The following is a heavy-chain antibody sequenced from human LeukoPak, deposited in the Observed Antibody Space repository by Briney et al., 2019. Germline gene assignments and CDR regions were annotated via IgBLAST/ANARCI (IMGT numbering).Heavy chain of an antibody. CDR2: ISYDGSNK. CDR1: GFTFSSYG. Sequence: PGRSLRLSCAASGFTFSSYGMHWVRQAPGKGLEWVAVISYDGSNKYYADSVKGRFTISRDNSKNTLSLQMNSLRAEDTAVYYCAKDKQLVREYGMYVWGQGTTVTVSS. D-gene: IGHD6-13*01. CDR3: AKDKQLVREYGMYV. J-gene: IGHJ6*02. V-gene: IGHV3-30*18.